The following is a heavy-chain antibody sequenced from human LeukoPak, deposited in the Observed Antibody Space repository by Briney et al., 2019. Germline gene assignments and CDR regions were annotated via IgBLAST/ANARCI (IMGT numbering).Heavy chain of an antibody. V-gene: IGHV3-33*01. J-gene: IGHJ4*02. CDR2: IWYDGSKK. CDR1: GFTFSSYG. D-gene: IGHD2-15*01. Sequence: PGGSLRLSCAVSGFTFSSYGMHWVRQAPGKGLEWVAVIWYDGSKKYYADSVKGRFTISRDNSKNTLDLQMNSLRAEDTAVYYCARETPSADAAFDYWGQGTLDTVSS. CDR3: ARETPSADAAFDY.